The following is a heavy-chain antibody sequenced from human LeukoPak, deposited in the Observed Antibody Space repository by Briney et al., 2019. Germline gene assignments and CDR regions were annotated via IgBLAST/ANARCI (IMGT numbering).Heavy chain of an antibody. CDR1: GFTFSSYA. CDR3: AKETSGSYFYYYYYMDV. J-gene: IGHJ6*03. D-gene: IGHD1-26*01. V-gene: IGHV3-23*01. Sequence: PGGSLRLSCAASGFTFSSYAMSWVRQAPGKGLEWVSAISGSGGSTYCADSVKGRFTISRDNSKNTLYLQMNSLRAEDTAVYYCAKETSGSYFYYYYYMDVWGKGTTVTISS. CDR2: ISGSGGST.